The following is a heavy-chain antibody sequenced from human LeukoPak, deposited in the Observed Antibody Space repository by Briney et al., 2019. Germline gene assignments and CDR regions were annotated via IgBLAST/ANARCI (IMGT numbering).Heavy chain of an antibody. J-gene: IGHJ4*02. CDR2: IKQDGSEK. Sequence: GGPLRLSCAASRFTFSSYSMNWVRQAPGKGLEWVANIKQDGSEKRYVDPVKGRFTISRDNAKNSLYLQMNNLRAEDTAVYYCARAPATNEWRCMDYWGQGTLVTVSS. CDR1: RFTFSSYS. V-gene: IGHV3-7*01. CDR3: ARAPATNEWRCMDY. D-gene: IGHD2-8*02.